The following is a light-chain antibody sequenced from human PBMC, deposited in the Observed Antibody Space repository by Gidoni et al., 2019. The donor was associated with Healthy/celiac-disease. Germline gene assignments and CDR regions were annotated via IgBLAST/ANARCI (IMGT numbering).Light chain of an antibody. J-gene: IGKJ2*01. CDR3: QQYNNWPPLYT. V-gene: IGKV3-15*01. CDR1: QSVSSN. CDR2: GAS. Sequence: EIVMSHSPPSLSVSPGERATLSCRASQSVSSNSAWYQQKPVQAPRLLIYGASTRATGIAARFSGSGSGTEFTLTISSLQSEDVAVYYCQQYNNWPPLYTFGQGTKLEIK.